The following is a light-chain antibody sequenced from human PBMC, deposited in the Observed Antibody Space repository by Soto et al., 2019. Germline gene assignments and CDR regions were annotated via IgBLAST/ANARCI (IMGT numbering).Light chain of an antibody. V-gene: IGKV3-15*01. CDR1: QSVSSN. CDR2: GAS. J-gene: IGKJ1*01. CDR3: QQYNNWPPKT. Sequence: EIVLTQSPGTLSLSPGERATLSCRASQSVSSNLAWYQQKPGQAPRLLIYGASTRATGIPARFSGSGSGTEFTLTISSLQSEDFAVYYCQQYNNWPPKTVGQGT.